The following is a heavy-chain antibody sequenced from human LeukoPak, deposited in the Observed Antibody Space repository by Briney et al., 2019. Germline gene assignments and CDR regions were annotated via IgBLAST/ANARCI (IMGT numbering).Heavy chain of an antibody. Sequence: GASLRLSCAASGFTFSSYAMSWVRQVPGKGLEWVSAISGSGGSTYYADSVKGRFTISRDNSKNTLYLQMNSLRAEDTAVYYCAKDSNGSGYYLYYFDYWGQGTLVTVSS. V-gene: IGHV3-23*01. D-gene: IGHD3-22*01. CDR1: GFTFSSYA. CDR2: ISGSGGST. CDR3: AKDSNGSGYYLYYFDY. J-gene: IGHJ4*02.